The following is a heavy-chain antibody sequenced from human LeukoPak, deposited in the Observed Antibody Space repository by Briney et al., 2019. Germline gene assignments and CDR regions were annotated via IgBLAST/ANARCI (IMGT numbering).Heavy chain of an antibody. CDR1: GFTFSSYD. V-gene: IGHV3-7*01. CDR3: ARAVAGTDAWYYYGMDV. CDR2: IKQDGSEK. Sequence: GGSLRLSCAASGFTFSSYDMHWVRQAPGKGLEWVANIKQDGSEKYYVDSVKGRFTISRDNAKNSLYLQMNSLRAEDTAVYYCARAVAGTDAWYYYGMDVWGQGTTVTVSS. D-gene: IGHD6-19*01. J-gene: IGHJ6*02.